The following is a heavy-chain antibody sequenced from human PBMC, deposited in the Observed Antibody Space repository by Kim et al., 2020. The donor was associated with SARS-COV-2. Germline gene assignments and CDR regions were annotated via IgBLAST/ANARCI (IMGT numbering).Heavy chain of an antibody. CDR1: GGSISSGGYY. V-gene: IGHV4-31*03. J-gene: IGHJ4*02. Sequence: SETLSLTCTVSGGSISSGGYYWSWIRQHPGKGLEWIGYIYYSGSTYYNPSLKSRVTISVDTSKNQFSLKLSSVTAADTAVYYCARARLLWFGELFSFDYWGQGTLVTVSS. D-gene: IGHD3-10*01. CDR3: ARARLLWFGELFSFDY. CDR2: IYYSGST.